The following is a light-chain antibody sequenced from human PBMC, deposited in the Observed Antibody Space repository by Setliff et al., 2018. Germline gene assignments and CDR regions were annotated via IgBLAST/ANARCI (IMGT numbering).Light chain of an antibody. CDR3: LSYTSETTHAL. CDR2: EVT. CDR1: SSDVGGYNY. Sequence: QSALTQPAAVSGSPGQSITISCAGTSSDVGGYNYVSWYQQHPGKAPKLMIYEVTKRPSGVSDRFSGSKPGNTASLTISGLQAEDEADYYCLSYTSETTHALFAGGTKVTVL. J-gene: IGLJ2*01. V-gene: IGLV2-14*03.